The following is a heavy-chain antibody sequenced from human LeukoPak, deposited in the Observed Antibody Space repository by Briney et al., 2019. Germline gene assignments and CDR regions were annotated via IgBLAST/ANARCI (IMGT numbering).Heavy chain of an antibody. Sequence: SETLSLTCAVYGGSFSGYYWSWIRQPPGKGLEWIGEINHSGSTNYNPSLKSRVTISVDTSKNQFSLKLSSVTAADTAVYYCARGPRFWSRGSHYYYYMDVWGKGTTVTVSS. CDR3: ARGPRFWSRGSHYYYYMDV. J-gene: IGHJ6*03. D-gene: IGHD3-3*01. CDR2: INHSGST. V-gene: IGHV4-34*01. CDR1: GGSFSGYY.